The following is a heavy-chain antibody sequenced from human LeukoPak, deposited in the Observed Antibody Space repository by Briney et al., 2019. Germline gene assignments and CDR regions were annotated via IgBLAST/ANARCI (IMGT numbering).Heavy chain of an antibody. CDR2: INQDGSEI. V-gene: IGHV3-7*01. D-gene: IGHD3-16*01. J-gene: IGHJ4*02. Sequence: TGGSLRLSCAASGFTFSRFRMSWVRQPPGKGLEWVANINQDGSEIYYVDSVKGRFTVSTDNAKNSLYLQMTSLRAEDTAVYYCASSWGSAIDFWGQGTLVTVS. CDR3: ASSWGSAIDF. CDR1: GFTFSRFR.